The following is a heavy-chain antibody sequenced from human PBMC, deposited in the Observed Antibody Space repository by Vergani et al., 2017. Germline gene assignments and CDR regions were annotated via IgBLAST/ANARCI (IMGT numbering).Heavy chain of an antibody. CDR1: GGSISSYY. CDR3: ARGGRIVGATHFDY. CDR2: IYYSGST. D-gene: IGHD1-26*01. Sequence: QVQLQESGPGLVKPSETLSLTCTVSGGSISSYYWSWIRQPPGKGLEWIGYIYYSGSTNYNPSLKSRVTISVDTSKNQFSLKLSSVTAAATAVYYCARGGRIVGATHFDYWGQGTLVTVSS. J-gene: IGHJ4*02. V-gene: IGHV4-59*01.